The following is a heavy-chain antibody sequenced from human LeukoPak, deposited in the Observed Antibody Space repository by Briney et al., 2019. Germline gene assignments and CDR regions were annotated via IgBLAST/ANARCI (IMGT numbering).Heavy chain of an antibody. J-gene: IGHJ6*03. Sequence: GASVKVSCKASGYTFTSYGISWVRQAPGQGLEWMGWISAYNGNTNYAQKLQGRVTMTTDTSTSTAYMELRSLRSDDTAVYYCARDSGSGWYSFGSHYYYMGVWGKGTTVTVSS. V-gene: IGHV1-18*01. CDR1: GYTFTSYG. D-gene: IGHD6-19*01. CDR3: ARDSGSGWYSFGSHYYYMGV. CDR2: ISAYNGNT.